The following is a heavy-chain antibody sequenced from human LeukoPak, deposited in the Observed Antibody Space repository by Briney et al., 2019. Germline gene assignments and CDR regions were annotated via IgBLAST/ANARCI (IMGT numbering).Heavy chain of an antibody. J-gene: IGHJ4*02. CDR3: ARQGVDIVVVEY. V-gene: IGHV4-39*01. D-gene: IGHD2-21*01. CDR2: MYYRGST. Sequence: SETLSLTCTVSGASISSTDYYWGWIRQPPGKGLEWIGSMYYRGSTYYNPSLKSRVTISVDTSENQLSLKLSSVTAADTAVYYCARQGVDIVVVEYWGQGTLVTVSS. CDR1: GASISSTDYY.